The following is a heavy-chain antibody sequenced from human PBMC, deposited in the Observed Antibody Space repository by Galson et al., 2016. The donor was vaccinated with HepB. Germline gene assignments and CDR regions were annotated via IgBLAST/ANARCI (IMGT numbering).Heavy chain of an antibody. V-gene: IGHV4-34*01. CDR2: INQSGGT. J-gene: IGHJ6*02. CDR3: ARNFYSGAWKGGRRVYSSAMDV. CDR1: GGSFSTYH. D-gene: IGHD5/OR15-5a*01. Sequence: SETLSLTCAVYGGSFSTYHWSWIRRSPGKGLAWMGEINQSGGTKDNPSLKSRVTISIDTSKSQFSLTLTSVTAADTAVYYCARNFYSGAWKGGRRVYSSAMDVWGRGTTVTVSS.